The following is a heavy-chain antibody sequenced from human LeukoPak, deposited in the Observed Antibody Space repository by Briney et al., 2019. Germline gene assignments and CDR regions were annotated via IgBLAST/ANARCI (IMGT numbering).Heavy chain of an antibody. CDR3: VREDQYNTFDY. CDR2: IKQSGGEK. J-gene: IGHJ4*02. V-gene: IGHV3-7*01. D-gene: IGHD1-14*01. Sequence: GGSLRLSCAASGFSFSNYWMSWVRQSPGKGLEWVANIKQSGGEKYYVDSVKGRFTISRDNAKNSLYLQMNSLRVDDTAVYFCVREDQYNTFDYWGQGTLVTVSS. CDR1: GFSFSNYW.